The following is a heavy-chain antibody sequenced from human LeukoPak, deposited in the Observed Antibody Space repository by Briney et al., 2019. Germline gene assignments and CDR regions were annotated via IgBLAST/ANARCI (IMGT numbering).Heavy chain of an antibody. V-gene: IGHV3-30*19. Sequence: GGSLRLSCAASGFTFSSYGMHWVRQAPGKGLEWVAVISYDGSNKYYADSVKGRFTISRDNSKNTLYLQMNSLRAEDTAVYYCATGSSSSRGDDYWGQGTLVTVSS. J-gene: IGHJ4*02. CDR1: GFTFSSYG. D-gene: IGHD6-6*01. CDR2: ISYDGSNK. CDR3: ATGSSSSRGDDY.